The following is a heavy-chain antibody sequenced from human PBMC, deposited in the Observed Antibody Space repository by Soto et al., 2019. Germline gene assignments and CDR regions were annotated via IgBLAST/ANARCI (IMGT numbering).Heavy chain of an antibody. J-gene: IGHJ6*02. CDR2: MNPNSGNT. CDR3: ARLLATVYYYYYYGMDV. D-gene: IGHD2-8*02. Sequence: QVQLVQSGAEVKKPGASVKVSCKASGYTFTSYDINWVRQATGQGLEWMGWMNPNSGNTGYAQKFQGRVTMTRNTSISTAYMELSSLRSEDTAVYYCARLLATVYYYYYYGMDVWGQGTTVTVSS. V-gene: IGHV1-8*01. CDR1: GYTFTSYD.